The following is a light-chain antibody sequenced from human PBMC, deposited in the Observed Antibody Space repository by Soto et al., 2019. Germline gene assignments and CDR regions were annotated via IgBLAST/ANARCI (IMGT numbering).Light chain of an antibody. CDR2: GAS. V-gene: IGKV3-20*01. CDR1: QSVSSTF. Sequence: EIVLTQSPGSLSLSPGERATLSCRASQSVSSTFFAWYQQKPGQAPRLLIYGASSRATGIPARFSGGGSGTDFTLTISRLEPEDFAVDYCQQYDSSLTFGQGTKVEIK. CDR3: QQYDSSLT. J-gene: IGKJ1*01.